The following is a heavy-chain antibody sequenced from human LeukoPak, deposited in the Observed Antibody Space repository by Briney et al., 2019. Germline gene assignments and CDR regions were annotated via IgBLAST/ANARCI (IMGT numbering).Heavy chain of an antibody. Sequence: GGSLRLSCTTSGFNFRAYWMVWVHQAPGKGLEWVANIHQHGSKENYLDSVKGRFTISRDNAKNSLYLEMNSLRLEDTALCYCVKESEDSSGWATRYYFDYWGQGSLVTVSS. V-gene: IGHV3-7*03. J-gene: IGHJ4*02. CDR2: IHQHGSKE. CDR1: GFNFRAYW. D-gene: IGHD6-19*01. CDR3: VKESEDSSGWATRYYFDY.